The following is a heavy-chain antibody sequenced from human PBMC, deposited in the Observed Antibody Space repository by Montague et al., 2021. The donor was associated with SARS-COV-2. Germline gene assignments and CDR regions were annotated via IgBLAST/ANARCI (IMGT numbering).Heavy chain of an antibody. CDR1: GFSLSTSGMC. CDR3: ARGPSDTYYYNGMDV. J-gene: IGHJ6*02. V-gene: IGHV2-70*11. Sequence: PALGKPTQTLTLTCTFSGFSLSTSGMCMTWIRQPPGKALEWLARIDWDGDKYYNTSLKSRLTISKDTSKNLVVLTMTNMDPVDTATYYCARGPSDTYYYNGMDVWGRGTTVTVFS. CDR2: IDWDGDK.